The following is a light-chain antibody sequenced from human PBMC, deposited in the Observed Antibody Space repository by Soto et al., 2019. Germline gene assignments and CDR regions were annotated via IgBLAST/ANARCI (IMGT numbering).Light chain of an antibody. J-gene: IGLJ1*01. Sequence: QSALTQPPSASGSPGQSVAISCTGTASDIGGYNFVSWYQQHPGEAPKLMIYEVNKRPSGVPDRFSGSKSGNTASLTVSGLQAEDEDDYYCSAHGGTNPYVFGTGTKVTVL. CDR3: SAHGGTNPYV. CDR1: ASDIGGYNF. V-gene: IGLV2-8*01. CDR2: EVN.